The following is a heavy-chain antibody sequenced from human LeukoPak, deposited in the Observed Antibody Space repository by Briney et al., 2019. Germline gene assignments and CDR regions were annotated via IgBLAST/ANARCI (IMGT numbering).Heavy chain of an antibody. D-gene: IGHD3-10*01. J-gene: IGHJ4*02. CDR2: INPNSGGT. CDR3: ARSHYYGSGSWDYFDY. CDR1: GYTFTGYY. V-gene: IGHV1-2*02. Sequence: ASVKVSYKASGYTFTGYYMHWVRQAPGQGLEWMGWINPNSGGTNYAQKFQGRVTMTRDTSISTAYMELSRLRSNDTAVYYCARSHYYGSGSWDYFDYWGRGTLVTVSS.